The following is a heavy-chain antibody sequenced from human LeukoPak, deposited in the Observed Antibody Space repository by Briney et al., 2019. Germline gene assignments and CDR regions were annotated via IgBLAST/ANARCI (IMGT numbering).Heavy chain of an antibody. CDR1: GFTFSSYE. D-gene: IGHD3-22*01. CDR2: ISSSGSTI. CDR3: ARDGGPYYYDSSGYYYY. V-gene: IGHV3-48*03. Sequence: GGSLRLSCAASGFTFSSYEMNWVRQAPGKGLEWVSYISSSGSTIYYADSVKGRFTISRDNAKNSLYLQMNSLRAEDTAVYYCARDGGPYYYDSSGYYYYWGQGTLVTVSS. J-gene: IGHJ4*02.